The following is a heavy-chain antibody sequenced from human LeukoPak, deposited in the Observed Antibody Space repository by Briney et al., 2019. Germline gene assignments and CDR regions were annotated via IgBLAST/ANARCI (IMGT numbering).Heavy chain of an antibody. V-gene: IGHV4-59*01. Sequence: PSETLSLTCTVSGGSISSYYWSWIRQPPGKGLEWIGYIYYSGSTNYNPSLKSRVTISVDTSKNQLSLKLSSVTAADTAVYYCARNTWQQLGKFDPWGQGTLVTVSS. CDR3: ARNTWQQLGKFDP. J-gene: IGHJ5*02. CDR2: IYYSGST. CDR1: GGSISSYY. D-gene: IGHD6-13*01.